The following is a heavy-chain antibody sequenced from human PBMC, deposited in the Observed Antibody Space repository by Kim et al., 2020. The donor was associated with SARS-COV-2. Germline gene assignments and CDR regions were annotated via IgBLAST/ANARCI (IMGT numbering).Heavy chain of an antibody. J-gene: IGHJ4*02. CDR2: ISGSGGST. CDR3: AKVYSSSWYYSFGY. D-gene: IGHD6-13*01. V-gene: IGHV3-23*01. CDR1: GFTFSSYA. Sequence: GGSLRLSCAASGFTFSSYAMSWVRQAPGKGLEWVSAISGSGGSTYYAYSVKGRFTISRDNSKNTLYLQMNSLRAEDTAVYYCAKVYSSSWYYSFGYSGQGTLVTVSS.